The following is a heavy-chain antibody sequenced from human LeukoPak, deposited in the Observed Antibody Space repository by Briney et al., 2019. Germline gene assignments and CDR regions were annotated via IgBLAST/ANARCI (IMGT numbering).Heavy chain of an antibody. CDR3: AREVMLREAPTDF. V-gene: IGHV3-33*01. D-gene: IGHD3-16*01. CDR1: GFTFSSYG. J-gene: IGHJ4*02. Sequence: GRSLRLSCAASGFTFSSYGMHWVRQAPGKGLEWVAVIWYDGSNKYYADSVKGRFTISRDNSKNTLYLQMNSLRAEDTALYYCAREVMLREAPTDFGGQGTLVTVSS. CDR2: IWYDGSNK.